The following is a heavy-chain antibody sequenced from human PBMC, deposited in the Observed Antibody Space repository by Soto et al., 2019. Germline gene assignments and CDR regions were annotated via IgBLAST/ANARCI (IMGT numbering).Heavy chain of an antibody. CDR2: ISYDGSNK. Sequence: GGSLRLSCAASGFTFSSYAMRWVRQAPGKGLEWVAVISYDGSNKYYADSVKGRFTISRDNSKNTLYLQMNSLRAEDTAVYYCARDPTYYDILTGYFFDYWGQGTLVTVSS. D-gene: IGHD3-9*01. CDR3: ARDPTYYDILTGYFFDY. CDR1: GFTFSSYA. J-gene: IGHJ4*02. V-gene: IGHV3-30-3*01.